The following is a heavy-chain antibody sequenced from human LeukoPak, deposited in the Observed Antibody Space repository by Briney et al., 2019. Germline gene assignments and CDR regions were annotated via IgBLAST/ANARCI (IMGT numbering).Heavy chain of an antibody. CDR1: AFTFSSYA. CDR2: ISGSGDIT. Sequence: PGGSLRLSCAASAFTFSSYAMSWVRQAPGKGLKWVSTISGSGDITYYAGSVKGRFTISRDNSKNTLYLQMNSLRAEDTAVYYCAKGKGTNSGAFDIWGQGTMVIVSS. D-gene: IGHD1-14*01. CDR3: AKGKGTNSGAFDI. V-gene: IGHV3-23*01. J-gene: IGHJ3*02.